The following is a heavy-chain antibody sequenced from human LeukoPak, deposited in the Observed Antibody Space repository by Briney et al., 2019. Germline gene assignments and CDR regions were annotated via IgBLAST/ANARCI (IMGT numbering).Heavy chain of an antibody. CDR1: GYTFTSYG. Sequence: ASVKVSCKASGYTFTSYGISWVRQAPGQGLEWMGWISAYNGNTNYAQKLQGRVTMTTDTSTSTAYMELRSLRSDDTAVYYCARVTYYYDSSGYQAGAFDIWGQGTMVTVSS. D-gene: IGHD3-22*01. CDR3: ARVTYYYDSSGYQAGAFDI. V-gene: IGHV1-18*01. CDR2: ISAYNGNT. J-gene: IGHJ3*02.